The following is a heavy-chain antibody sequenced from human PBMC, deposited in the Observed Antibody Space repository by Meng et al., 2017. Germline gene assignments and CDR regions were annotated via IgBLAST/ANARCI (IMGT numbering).Heavy chain of an antibody. Sequence: QVQLVQSGAEVKKPGASVEVSCKASRYTFTGYYMHWVRQAPGQGLEWMGRINPNSGGTNYAQKLQGRVTMTRDTSISTAYMELSRLRSDDTAVYYCARGLPAVAVDYWGQGTLVTVSS. CDR1: RYTFTGYY. D-gene: IGHD6-19*01. CDR2: INPNSGGT. CDR3: ARGLPAVAVDY. V-gene: IGHV1-2*06. J-gene: IGHJ4*02.